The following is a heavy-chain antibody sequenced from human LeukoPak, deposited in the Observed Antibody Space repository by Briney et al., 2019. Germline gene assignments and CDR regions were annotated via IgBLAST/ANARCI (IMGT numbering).Heavy chain of an antibody. CDR2: INWNGGST. J-gene: IGHJ4*02. D-gene: IGHD4/OR15-4a*01. CDR1: GFTFDDYG. Sequence: AGGSLRLSCAASGFTFDDYGMSWVRQAPGKGLEWVSGINWNGGSTGYADSVKGRFAISRDNAKNSLYLQMNSLRAEDTALYYCARDGGSLDDYGDYWGQGTLVTVSS. CDR3: ARDGGSLDDYGDY. V-gene: IGHV3-20*04.